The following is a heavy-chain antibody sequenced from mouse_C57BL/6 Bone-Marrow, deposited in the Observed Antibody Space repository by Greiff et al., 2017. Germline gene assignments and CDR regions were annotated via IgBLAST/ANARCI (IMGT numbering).Heavy chain of an antibody. V-gene: IGHV1-50*01. CDR3: ARNYDLYYAMDY. D-gene: IGHD2-4*01. Sequence: QVQLQQPGAELVKPGASVKLSCKASGYTFTSYWMQWVKQRPGQGLEWIGEIDPSDSYTNYNQKFKGKATLTVDTSSRTAYMQLSSLTSEDSAVYYCARNYDLYYAMDYWGQGTSVTVSS. CDR2: IDPSDSYT. J-gene: IGHJ4*01. CDR1: GYTFTSYW.